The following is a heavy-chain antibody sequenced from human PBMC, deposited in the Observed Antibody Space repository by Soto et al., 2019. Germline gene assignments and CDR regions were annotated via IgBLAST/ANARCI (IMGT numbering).Heavy chain of an antibody. D-gene: IGHD4-17*01. V-gene: IGHV4-4*07. Sequence: SETLSLTCTVSGASISGFYWSWIRKSAGKGLEWIGRIYATGTTDYNPSLKSRVMMSVDTSKNQFSLKLSSVTAADTAVYYCARGGDYGDYGYYYYGMDVWGQGTTVTVSS. CDR3: ARGGDYGDYGYYYYGMDV. CDR1: GASISGFY. CDR2: IYATGTT. J-gene: IGHJ6*02.